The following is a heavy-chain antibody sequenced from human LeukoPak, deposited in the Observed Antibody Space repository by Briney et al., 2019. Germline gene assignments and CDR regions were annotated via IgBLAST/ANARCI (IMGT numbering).Heavy chain of an antibody. J-gene: IGHJ4*02. CDR1: GFTFSSHA. D-gene: IGHD6-13*01. Sequence: GGSLRLSCAASGFTFSSHAMSWVRQAPGKGLEWVSANSGSGDGIYYTDSVKGRFTMSRDNSKDTLYLQMNSLRAEDTAVYYCAKTPGGAAGNPVFDHGGQGALVTVSA. V-gene: IGHV3-23*01. CDR3: AKTPGGAAGNPVFDH. CDR2: NSGSGDGI.